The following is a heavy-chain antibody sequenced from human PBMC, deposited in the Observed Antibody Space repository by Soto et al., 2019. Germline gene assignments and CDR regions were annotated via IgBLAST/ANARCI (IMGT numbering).Heavy chain of an antibody. CDR3: ARDRNDLSTGYSATGGFDP. CDR1: GFDVSHNY. J-gene: IGHJ5*02. D-gene: IGHD3-9*01. Sequence: GGSLRLSCAASGFDVSHNYMSWVRQATGKGLEWVSNIYTAGDTYYADSVKGRFTVSRDRATNTVFLQMNSLRGDDSAIYYCARDRNDLSTGYSATGGFDPWGQGTQVTVSS. CDR2: IYTAGDT. V-gene: IGHV3-66*01.